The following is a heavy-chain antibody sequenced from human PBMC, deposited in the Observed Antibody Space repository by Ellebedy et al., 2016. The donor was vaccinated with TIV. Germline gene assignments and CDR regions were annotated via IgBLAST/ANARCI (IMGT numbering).Heavy chain of an antibody. CDR1: GFTFSSYG. V-gene: IGHV3-33*08. Sequence: GESLKISCAASGFTFSSYGMHSIRQAPGKGLEWVAVIWYDGSIKYYGDSVKGRFNISNDTSKTTVFLQMNSLRAEDAAVYYCTRKRGYCGGDCYSSLDGMDVWGQGTTVTVSS. D-gene: IGHD2-21*02. CDR3: TRKRGYCGGDCYSSLDGMDV. J-gene: IGHJ6*02. CDR2: IWYDGSIK.